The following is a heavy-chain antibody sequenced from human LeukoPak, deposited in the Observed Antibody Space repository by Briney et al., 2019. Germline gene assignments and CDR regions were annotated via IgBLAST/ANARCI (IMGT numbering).Heavy chain of an antibody. CDR2: INACNGNT. V-gene: IGHV1-3*03. D-gene: IGHD3-22*01. CDR1: GYTFTSYA. Sequence: GASVKVSCKASGYTFTSYAMHWVRQAPGQRLEWMGWINACNGNTKYSQEFQGRVTITRDTSASTAYMELSSLRSEDMAVYYCARAPLFLYYDSSGYYPDSFHVFDYWGQGTLVTVSS. CDR3: ARAPLFLYYDSSGYYPDSFHVFDY. J-gene: IGHJ4*02.